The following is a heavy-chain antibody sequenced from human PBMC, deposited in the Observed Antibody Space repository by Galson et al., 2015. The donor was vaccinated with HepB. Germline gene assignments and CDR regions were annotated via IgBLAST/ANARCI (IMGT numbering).Heavy chain of an antibody. CDR3: ATLARGYSYGIFFDN. J-gene: IGHJ4*02. Sequence: SLRLSCAASGFTFNNYAMTWVRQAPGKGLEWVSTISGSGSTTSYADSVKGRFTVSRDNSKNTLYLHMNSLRLEDTAFYFCATLARGYSYGIFFDNWGQGTLASVSS. D-gene: IGHD5-18*01. V-gene: IGHV3-23*01. CDR2: ISGSGSTT. CDR1: GFTFNNYA.